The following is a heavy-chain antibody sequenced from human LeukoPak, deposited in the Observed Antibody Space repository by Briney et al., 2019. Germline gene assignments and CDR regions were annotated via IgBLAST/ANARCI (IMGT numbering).Heavy chain of an antibody. D-gene: IGHD5-18*01. J-gene: IGHJ4*02. Sequence: SETLSLTCTVSGGSISSYYWSWIRQPPGKGLEWIGYIYYSGSTNYNPSLKSRVTISVDTSKNQFSLKLSSVTAADTAVYYCARGTSPPWIQLWYFDYWGQGTLVTVSS. V-gene: IGHV4-59*01. CDR2: IYYSGST. CDR3: ARGTSPPWIQLWYFDY. CDR1: GGSISSYY.